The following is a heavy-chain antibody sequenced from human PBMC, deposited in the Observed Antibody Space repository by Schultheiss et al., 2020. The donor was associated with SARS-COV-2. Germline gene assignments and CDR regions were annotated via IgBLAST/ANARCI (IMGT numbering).Heavy chain of an antibody. Sequence: GGSLRLSCAASGFTFSSYSMNWVRQAPGKGLEWVSAISGSGGSTYYADSVKGRFTISRDNSKNTLYLQMNSLRAEDTAVYYCAKDSSSWWSYYYYMDVWGKGTTVTVSS. D-gene: IGHD6-13*01. J-gene: IGHJ6*03. CDR1: GFTFSSYS. CDR3: AKDSSSWWSYYYYMDV. CDR2: ISGSGGST. V-gene: IGHV3-23*01.